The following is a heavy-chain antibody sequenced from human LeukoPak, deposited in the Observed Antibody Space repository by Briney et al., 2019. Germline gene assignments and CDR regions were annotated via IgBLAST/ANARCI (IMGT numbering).Heavy chain of an antibody. Sequence: ASVKVSCKASGYTFTTYSMHWVRQAPGQRLEWMGWINAGYGSTKYSQKFQGRITLTRDTSASTVYMELSSLRSEDTAVYYCARETVTLDYWGQGTLVTVSS. J-gene: IGHJ4*02. V-gene: IGHV1-3*01. CDR3: ARETVTLDY. D-gene: IGHD4-17*01. CDR1: GYTFTTYS. CDR2: INAGYGST.